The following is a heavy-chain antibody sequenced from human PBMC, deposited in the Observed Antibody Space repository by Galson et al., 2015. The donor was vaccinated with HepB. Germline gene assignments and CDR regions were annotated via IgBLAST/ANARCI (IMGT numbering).Heavy chain of an antibody. D-gene: IGHD5-12*01. Sequence: SETLSLTCSVSPGSINNYYWSWIRQSPGKRPEWIGYIRYTGDTTYNPSLGYRVGMSVDTSINQVSLWLTSVTAADTAVYYCARHPGRGSVGYAFDLWGQGTLVTVSA. J-gene: IGHJ4*02. V-gene: IGHV4-59*08. CDR2: IRYTGDT. CDR1: PGSINNYY. CDR3: ARHPGRGSVGYAFDL.